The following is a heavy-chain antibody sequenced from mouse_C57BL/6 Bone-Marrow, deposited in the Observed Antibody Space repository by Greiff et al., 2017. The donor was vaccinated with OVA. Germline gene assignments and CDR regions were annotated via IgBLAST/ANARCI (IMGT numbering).Heavy chain of an antibody. CDR3: ASLYYDYDGVAY. D-gene: IGHD2-4*01. Sequence: DVKVEESGPGLVKPSQSLSLTCSVTGYSITSGYYWNWILQFPGNKLEWMGYISYDGSNNYNPSLKNRISITRDTSKNQFFLKLNSVTTEDTATYYCASLYYDYDGVAYWGQGTLVTVSA. J-gene: IGHJ3*01. CDR1: GYSITSGYY. V-gene: IGHV3-6*01. CDR2: ISYDGSN.